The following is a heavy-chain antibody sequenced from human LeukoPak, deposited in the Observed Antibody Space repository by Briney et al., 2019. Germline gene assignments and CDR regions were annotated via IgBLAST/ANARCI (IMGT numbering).Heavy chain of an antibody. J-gene: IGHJ4*02. CDR3: ARHRRADFYYDSTAYFVY. Sequence: PSETLSLTRTLSGGSISSSSYYWGCLRPPPGRGLEWLGSIYYSGSTYYNPSLKSRVTISVDTSKGQFSPKLSSVTAADTAVYNCARHRRADFYYDSTAYFVYCGEGGQVTVS. D-gene: IGHD3-22*01. CDR1: GGSISSSSYY. V-gene: IGHV4-39*01. CDR2: IYYSGST.